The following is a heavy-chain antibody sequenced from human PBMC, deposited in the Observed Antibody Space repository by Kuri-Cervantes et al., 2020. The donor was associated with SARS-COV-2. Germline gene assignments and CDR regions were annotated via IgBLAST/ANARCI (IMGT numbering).Heavy chain of an antibody. CDR1: GYTFTSYY. V-gene: IGHV1-46*01. CDR3: ARGTLLLFGDGGDY. CDR2: INPSGGST. J-gene: IGHJ4*02. D-gene: IGHD3-10*01. Sequence: ASVTVSCKGSGYTFTSYYMHWVRQAPGQGLEWMGIINPSGGSTSYAQKFQGTVTMTRDTSKSTVYMELSSLRSEDTAVYYCARGTLLLFGDGGDYWGQGTLVTVSS.